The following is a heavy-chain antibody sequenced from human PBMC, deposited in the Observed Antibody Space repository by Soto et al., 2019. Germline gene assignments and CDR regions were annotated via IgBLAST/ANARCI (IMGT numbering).Heavy chain of an antibody. CDR2: IKSRTDGATT. V-gene: IGHV3-15*01. J-gene: IGHJ6*02. CDR1: GFTLSTAW. Sequence: GGSLRLSCAASGFTLSTAWMSWVPQAPGKGLKWIGRIKSRTDGATTDYAAPGKGRFTISRDDSKNTLYLQMNSLKTEDTAVYYCTTGGLLDKTDYYYGMDVWGQGTTVTVSS. CDR3: TTGGLLDKTDYYYGMDV. D-gene: IGHD3-10*01.